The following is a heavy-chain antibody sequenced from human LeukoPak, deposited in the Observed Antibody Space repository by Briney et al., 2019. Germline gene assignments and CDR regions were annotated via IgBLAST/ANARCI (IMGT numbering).Heavy chain of an antibody. D-gene: IGHD3-10*01. CDR2: IIPIFGTA. CDR3: ARAGPMVRGVIIPFDY. Sequence: SVKVSCKASGGTFSSYAISWVRQAPGQGLEWMGGIIPIFGTANYAQRFQGRVTITTDESTSTAYMELSSPRSEDTAVYYCARAGPMVRGVIIPFDYWGQGTLVTVSS. CDR1: GGTFSSYA. V-gene: IGHV1-69*05. J-gene: IGHJ4*02.